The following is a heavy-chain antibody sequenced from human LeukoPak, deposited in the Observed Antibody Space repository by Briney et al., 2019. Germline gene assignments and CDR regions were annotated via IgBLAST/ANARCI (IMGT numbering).Heavy chain of an antibody. J-gene: IGHJ4*02. V-gene: IGHV3-23*01. CDR1: RFTFGSHA. CDR2: IFGSGGSP. D-gene: IGHD5-18*01. Sequence: PGGSLRLSCEASRFTFGSHAMYWVRQAPGKGLEWVAGIFGSGGSPHYADSVKGRFTISRDNSRNTVYLQINSLRAEDTAVYYCGKTTVGYSSGQKPAWPVDYWGQGALVTVSS. CDR3: GKTTVGYSSGQKPAWPVDY.